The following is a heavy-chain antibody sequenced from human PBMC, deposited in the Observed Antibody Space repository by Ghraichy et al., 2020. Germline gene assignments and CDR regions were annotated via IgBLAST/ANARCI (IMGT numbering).Heavy chain of an antibody. CDR3: ARLWYCSTTTCAFYFDY. J-gene: IGHJ4*02. CDR1: GYSIGSGYY. Sequence: SETLSLTCAVSGYSIGSGYYWGWIRQPPGKGLEWIGSMYHSGKSYYNRSLKSRVTISLDTSKNHFSLKLTSVTVADTAIYYCARLWYCSTTTCAFYFDYWGQGTLVTVSS. V-gene: IGHV4-38-2*01. D-gene: IGHD2-2*01. CDR2: MYHSGKS.